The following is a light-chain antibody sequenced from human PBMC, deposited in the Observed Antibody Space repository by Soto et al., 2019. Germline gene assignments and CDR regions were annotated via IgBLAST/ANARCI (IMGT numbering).Light chain of an antibody. Sequence: QSVLTQPTSASGSPGQSVTISCTGTSSDIGKYIFVSWYQQHPGKAPKLIIYEVSRRPSGVPDRFSGAKSGNTAFLTVSGLQSEDEADYYCSSYAGDNNSLFGGGTTLTVL. CDR2: EVS. CDR1: SSDIGKYIF. V-gene: IGLV2-8*01. J-gene: IGLJ2*01. CDR3: SSYAGDNNSL.